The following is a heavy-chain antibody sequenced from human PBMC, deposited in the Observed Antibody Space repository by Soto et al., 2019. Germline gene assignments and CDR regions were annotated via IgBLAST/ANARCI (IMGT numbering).Heavy chain of an antibody. CDR3: AKGGRPPREPFMDV. CDR2: ISGTGVST. J-gene: IGHJ6*02. Sequence: GGSLRLSCAASGFTFSGFTFSSYAMTWVRQAPGKGLEWVSTISGTGVSTYYADSVKGRFTISRDNSKDTPYLRMNSLRAEDTAEYFCAKGGRPPREPFMDVWGQGTTVTVSS. V-gene: IGHV3-23*01. CDR1: GFTFSGFTFSSYA. D-gene: IGHD1-1*01.